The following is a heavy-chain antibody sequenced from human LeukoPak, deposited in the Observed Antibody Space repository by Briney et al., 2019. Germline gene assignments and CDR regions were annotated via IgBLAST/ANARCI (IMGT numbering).Heavy chain of an antibody. CDR1: GGSIDSSGSY. CDR2: VYYGGDA. Sequence: PSETLSFTCTVSGGSIDSSGSYWGWIRQPPGKGLEWIGCVYYGGDAYYNPSLKSRVTISADLSKNQFSLSLISVTAADTALYYCARLFSRGWPYYYGLGAWGQGTTVTVSS. D-gene: IGHD6-19*01. J-gene: IGHJ6*02. V-gene: IGHV4-39*01. CDR3: ARLFSRGWPYYYGLGA.